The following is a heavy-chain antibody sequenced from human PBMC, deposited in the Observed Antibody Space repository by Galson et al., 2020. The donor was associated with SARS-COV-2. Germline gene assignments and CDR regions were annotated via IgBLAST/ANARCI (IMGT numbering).Heavy chain of an antibody. CDR3: VWGSSSVMGGY. J-gene: IGHJ4*02. CDR2: TYYSGST. CDR1: GGHVSSGSYY. Sequence: SVTLPLTCTVSGGHVSSGSYYWSWIRQPQGKGLEWIGLTYYSGSTNYNPSLKSRVTIAVDTSKNQFSLKLSSVTASDTAVYYCVWGSSSVMGGYWGQGTLVTGSS. V-gene: IGHV4-61*01. D-gene: IGHD6-6*01.